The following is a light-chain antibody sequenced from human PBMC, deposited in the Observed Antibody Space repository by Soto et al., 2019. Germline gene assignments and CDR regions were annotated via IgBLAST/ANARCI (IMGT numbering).Light chain of an antibody. CDR1: QSFNSSY. V-gene: IGKV3-20*01. J-gene: IGKJ5*01. CDR2: GAS. Sequence: IVLTQSPGTLSLSPGERATLSCRARQSFNSSYLAWYQQKPGQAPRLLIYGASSRATGIPDRFSGSGSGTDFTLTISRLEPEDFAVYYCQQYGSSPLVTFGQGTRLEIK. CDR3: QQYGSSPLVT.